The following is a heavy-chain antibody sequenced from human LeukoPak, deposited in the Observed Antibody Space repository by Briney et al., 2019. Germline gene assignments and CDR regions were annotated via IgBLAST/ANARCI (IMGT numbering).Heavy chain of an antibody. D-gene: IGHD6-13*01. CDR3: ARRWYSSSWYFDY. Sequence: PSETLSLTCTVSGGSISSNSYYWGWIRQPPGKGLEWIGSIYYSGSTYYNPSLKSRVTISVDTSKNQFSLKLSSVTAADTAVYYCARRWYSSSWYFDYWGQGTLVTVSS. J-gene: IGHJ4*02. V-gene: IGHV4-39*01. CDR2: IYYSGST. CDR1: GGSISSNSYY.